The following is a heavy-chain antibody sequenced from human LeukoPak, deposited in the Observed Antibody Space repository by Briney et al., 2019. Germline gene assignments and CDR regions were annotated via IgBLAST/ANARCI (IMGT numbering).Heavy chain of an antibody. CDR1: GXSVSSGSYY. D-gene: IGHD3-22*01. CDR2: IYYSGST. V-gene: IGHV4-61*01. J-gene: IGHJ4*02. Sequence: SSETLSLTCTVSGXSVSSGSYYWSWIRQPPGKGLEWIGYIYYSGSTNYNPSLKSRVTISVDTSKNQFSLKLSSVTAADTAVYYCARHLGYSATFDYWGQGTRVTVSS. CDR3: ARHLGYSATFDY.